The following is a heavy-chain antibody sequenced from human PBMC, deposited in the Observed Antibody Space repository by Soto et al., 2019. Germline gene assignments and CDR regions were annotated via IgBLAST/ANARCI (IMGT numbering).Heavy chain of an antibody. J-gene: IGHJ6*02. Sequence: QVQLQESGPGLVKPSETLALTCTVSGGTISRYYWYWVRQRQEEGLDWMGYSYYSGSTHYNPSLRSRVTRSVLTSNNPLSPKLSCVTVTDSDVYYREGGGTWSNNHYYGIDVWGQGTTVTGSS. V-gene: IGHV4-59*08. CDR1: GGTISRYY. CDR3: EGGGTWSNNHYYGIDV. CDR2: SYYSGST. D-gene: IGHD1-1*01.